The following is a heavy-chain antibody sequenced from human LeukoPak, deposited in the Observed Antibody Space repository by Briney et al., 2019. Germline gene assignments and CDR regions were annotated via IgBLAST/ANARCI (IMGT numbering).Heavy chain of an antibody. CDR2: IIPIFGTA. CDR3: AREGPSDNNWFDP. D-gene: IGHD3-9*01. V-gene: IGHV1-69*01. CDR1: GGIFSSYA. J-gene: IGHJ5*02. Sequence: ASVKVSCKXSGGIFSSYAISWVRQAPGQGLEWMGGIIPIFGTANYSQKFQGRVTITADESTSTAYMELSSLRSEDTAVYYCAREGPSDNNWFDPWGQGTLVTVSS.